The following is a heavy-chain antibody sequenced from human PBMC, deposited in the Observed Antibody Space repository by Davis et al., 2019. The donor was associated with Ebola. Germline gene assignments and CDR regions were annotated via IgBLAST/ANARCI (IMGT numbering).Heavy chain of an antibody. Sequence: GGSLRLSCAASGFTFSSYSMNWVRQAPGKGLEWVSSISGSSGYIYYTASVKGRFTISRDNAKNSLFLQMNSLRAEDTAVYYCARDPGYSGYDDAFDVWGQGTMVTVSS. CDR3: ARDPGYSGYDDAFDV. CDR2: ISGSSGYI. CDR1: GFTFSSYS. J-gene: IGHJ3*01. D-gene: IGHD5-12*01. V-gene: IGHV3-21*01.